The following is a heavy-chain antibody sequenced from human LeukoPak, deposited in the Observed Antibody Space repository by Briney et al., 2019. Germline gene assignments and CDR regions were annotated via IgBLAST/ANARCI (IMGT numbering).Heavy chain of an antibody. Sequence: ASVKVSCKASGYTFTDYYIHWVRQAPGQGLEWMGWINPNSGGTNYAQKFQGRVTMTRDTSISTAYMELSRLRSDDTAVYYCARESVKQTLRYFDWLLTYYYYYMDVWGKGTTVTVSS. D-gene: IGHD3-9*01. CDR2: INPNSGGT. CDR1: GYTFTDYY. V-gene: IGHV1-2*02. J-gene: IGHJ6*03. CDR3: ARESVKQTLRYFDWLLTYYYYYMDV.